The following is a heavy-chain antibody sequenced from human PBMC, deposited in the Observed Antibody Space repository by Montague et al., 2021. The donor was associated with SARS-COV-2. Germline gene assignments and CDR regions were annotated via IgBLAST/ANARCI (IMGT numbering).Heavy chain of an antibody. CDR3: ARHPIGSFPRYGMDV. D-gene: IGHD2-15*01. V-gene: IGHV4-59*08. CDR1: GGSISSYY. Sequence: SETLSLTCTVSGGSISSYYWSWIRHPPGKGLEWIGYIYYSGSTNYNPSLKSRVTISVDTSKNQFSLKLSSVTAADTAVYYCARHPIGSFPRYGMDVWGQGTTVTVS. J-gene: IGHJ6*02. CDR2: IYYSGST.